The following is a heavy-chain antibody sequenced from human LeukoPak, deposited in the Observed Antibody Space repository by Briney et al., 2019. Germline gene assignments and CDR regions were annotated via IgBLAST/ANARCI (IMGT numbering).Heavy chain of an antibody. CDR1: GYTFTGYY. CDR2: INPNSGVT. D-gene: IGHD3-10*01. J-gene: IGHJ4*02. CDR3: ARDPRRGGFDY. V-gene: IGHV1-2*02. Sequence: ASVKVSCKASGYTFTGYYMHWVRQAPGQGLEWMGWINPNSGVTNYAQKFQGRVTMTRDTSISTAYMELSRLRSDDTAVYYCARDPRRGGFDYWGQGTLVTVSS.